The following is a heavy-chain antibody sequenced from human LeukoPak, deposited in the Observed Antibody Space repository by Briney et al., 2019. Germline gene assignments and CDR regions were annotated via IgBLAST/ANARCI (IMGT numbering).Heavy chain of an antibody. D-gene: IGHD3-22*01. Sequence: PGGSLRLSCAASGFTFSSHGMSWIRQAPGKGLEWVSSISSSSDYIYYADSVKGRFSITRDNARNSLYLQMNSLRAEDTAVYYCARAPTYYYDSSGPILLAHFYMDVWGRGTTVTVSS. CDR1: GFTFSSHG. V-gene: IGHV3-21*01. CDR3: ARAPTYYYDSSGPILLAHFYMDV. J-gene: IGHJ6*03. CDR2: ISSSSDYI.